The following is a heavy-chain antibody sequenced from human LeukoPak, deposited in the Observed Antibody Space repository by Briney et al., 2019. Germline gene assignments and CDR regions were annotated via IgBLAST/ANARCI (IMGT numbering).Heavy chain of an antibody. CDR3: ASDGNYAMWSGYYAGI. V-gene: IGHV3-11*04. D-gene: IGHD3-3*01. J-gene: IGHJ4*02. CDR1: GFTFSDYY. Sequence: GESLRLSCAVSGFTFSDYYMSWIRQAPGKGLEWVSYISSSGSTIYYADSVKGRFTISGDNAKNSLYLQMNSLRADDTAVYYCASDGNYAMWSGYYAGIRGGGTLVTVSS. CDR2: ISSSGSTI.